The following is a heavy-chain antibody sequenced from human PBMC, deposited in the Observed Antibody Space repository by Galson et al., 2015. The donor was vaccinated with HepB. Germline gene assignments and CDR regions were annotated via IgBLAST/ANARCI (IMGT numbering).Heavy chain of an antibody. CDR2: ISSSSSTI. V-gene: IGHV3-48*02. CDR1: GFTLSSYS. CDR3: ARDDIVVVPRGLRIDIGGDYYYGMDV. D-gene: IGHD2-2*01. Sequence: SLRLPCAASGFTLSSYSMSRVRQAPGKGLEWVSYISSSSSTIYYADSVKGRFTISRDNAKDSLYLQMNSLRDEDTAVYYCARDDIVVVPRGLRIDIGGDYYYGMDVWGQGTTVTVSS. J-gene: IGHJ6*02.